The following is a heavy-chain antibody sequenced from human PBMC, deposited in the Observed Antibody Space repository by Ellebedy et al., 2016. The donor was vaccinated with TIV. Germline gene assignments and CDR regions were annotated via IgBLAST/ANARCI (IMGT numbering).Heavy chain of an antibody. CDR3: AKGDAGTFDL. Sequence: GESLKISCAASGLAVSRHSMAWVRQAPGKGLEWVAVIYGGGSSFHASSVRGRLTISRDTSNDTLFLQFKSLTVDDTAVYYCAKGDAGTFDLWGRGTLVTVSS. CDR2: IYGGGSS. D-gene: IGHD3-10*01. CDR1: GLAVSRHS. J-gene: IGHJ2*01. V-gene: IGHV3-53*05.